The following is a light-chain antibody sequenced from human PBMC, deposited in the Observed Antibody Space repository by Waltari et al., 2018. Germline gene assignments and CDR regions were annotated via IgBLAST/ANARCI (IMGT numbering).Light chain of an antibody. Sequence: DIQMTQSPSSLSASAGDRGTITCRASQASRVYLNWYQQKPVQAPAPRVYAASSLRNGVPSRVRRSGSVTDFTLSISSLQPENFATYYCQQSYSTPAWTFGRGTKVEIK. CDR2: AAS. J-gene: IGKJ1*01. CDR3: QQSYSTPAWT. V-gene: IGKV1-39*01. CDR1: QASRVY.